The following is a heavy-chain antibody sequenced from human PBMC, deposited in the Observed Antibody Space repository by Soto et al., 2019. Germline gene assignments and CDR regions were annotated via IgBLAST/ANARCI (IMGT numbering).Heavy chain of an antibody. CDR2: IYYSGST. V-gene: IGHV4-59*01. Sequence: SEILCLTCTVAGGSIGSYDWSWIRQPPGKGLEWIGYIYYSGSTNYNPSLKSRVTISVDTSKNQFSLKLTSVTAADTAVYYCAKSEDTIRGGTPVLAFWVQGTLVPVSS. CDR1: GGSIGSYD. CDR3: AKSEDTIRGGTPVLAF. D-gene: IGHD3-16*01. J-gene: IGHJ4*02.